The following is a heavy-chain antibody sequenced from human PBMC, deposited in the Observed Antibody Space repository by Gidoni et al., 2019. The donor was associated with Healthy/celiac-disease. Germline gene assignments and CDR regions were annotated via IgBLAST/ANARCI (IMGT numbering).Heavy chain of an antibody. Sequence: EVQLVESGGGLVQPGGSLRLSCAASGFTVSSNYMSWVRQAPGKGLEWVSVIDSGGSTYYADSVKGRFTISRDNSKNTLYLQMNSLRAEDTAVYDCARARVTDVWGQGTTVTVSS. J-gene: IGHJ6*02. CDR3: ARARVTDV. V-gene: IGHV3-66*01. CDR2: IDSGGST. CDR1: GFTVSSNY.